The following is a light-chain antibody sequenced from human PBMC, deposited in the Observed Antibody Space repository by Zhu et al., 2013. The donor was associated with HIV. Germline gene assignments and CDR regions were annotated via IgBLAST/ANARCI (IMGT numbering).Light chain of an antibody. CDR2: KAS. CDR3: QQYNSYPYT. V-gene: IGKV1-5*03. J-gene: IGKJ2*01. CDR1: QSISSW. Sequence: DIQMTQSPSTLSASVGDRVTITCRASQSISSWLAWYQQKPGKAPKLLIYKASSLDSGVPSRFSSSGSGTEFTLTISSLQPDDFTTFYCQQYNSYPYTFGQGTKVEIK.